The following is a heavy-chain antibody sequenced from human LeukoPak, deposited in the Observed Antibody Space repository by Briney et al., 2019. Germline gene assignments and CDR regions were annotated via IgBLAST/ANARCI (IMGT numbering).Heavy chain of an antibody. CDR2: ISAYNGNT. Sequence: ASMKVSCKASGYTFTSYGISWVRQAPGQGLEWMGWISAYNGNTNYAQKLQGRVTVTTDTSTSTAYMELRSLRSDDTAVYYCARDERYSSGWFFDYWGQGTLATVSS. V-gene: IGHV1-18*01. CDR1: GYTFTSYG. J-gene: IGHJ4*02. D-gene: IGHD6-19*01. CDR3: ARDERYSSGWFFDY.